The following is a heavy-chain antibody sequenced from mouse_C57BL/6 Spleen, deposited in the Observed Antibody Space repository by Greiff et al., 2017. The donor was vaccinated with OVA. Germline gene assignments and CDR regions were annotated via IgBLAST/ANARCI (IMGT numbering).Heavy chain of an antibody. J-gene: IGHJ4*01. Sequence: QVQLQQPGAELVMPGASVKLSCKASGYTFTSYWMHWVKQRPGQGLELIGEIDPSDSYTNYNQKFKGKSTLTVDKSSSTAYMQLSSLTSEDSAVYYCARGGSSYAMDYWGQGTSVTVSS. CDR2: IDPSDSYT. CDR3: ARGGSSYAMDY. D-gene: IGHD1-1*01. V-gene: IGHV1-69*01. CDR1: GYTFTSYW.